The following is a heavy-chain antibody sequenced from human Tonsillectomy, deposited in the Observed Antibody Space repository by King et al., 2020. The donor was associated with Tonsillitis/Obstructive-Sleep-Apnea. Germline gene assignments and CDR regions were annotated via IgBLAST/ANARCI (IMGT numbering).Heavy chain of an antibody. V-gene: IGHV4-59*01. D-gene: IGHD6-13*01. J-gene: IGHJ5*02. CDR3: ARDRGEAAAGTLQHWFDP. Sequence: VQLQESGPGLVKPSETLSLTCTVSGGSISSYYWSWIRQPPGKGLEWIGYIYYSGGTNYNPSLKSRVTISVDTSKNQFSLKLSSVTAADTAVYYCARDRGEAAAGTLQHWFDPWGQGTLVTVSS. CDR2: IYYSGGT. CDR1: GGSISSYY.